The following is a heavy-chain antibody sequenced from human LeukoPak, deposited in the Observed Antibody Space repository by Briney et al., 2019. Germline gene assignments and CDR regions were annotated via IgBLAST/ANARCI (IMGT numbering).Heavy chain of an antibody. CDR3: ARLTRTMVRGVIIRISWFDP. Sequence: SETLSLTCTVSGGSISSYYWSWIRQPPGKGLEWIGYIYYSGSTNYNPSLKSRVTISVDTSKNQFSLKLSSVTAADTAVYYCARLTRTMVRGVIIRISWFDPWGQGTLVTVSS. V-gene: IGHV4-59*12. CDR2: IYYSGST. D-gene: IGHD3-10*01. CDR1: GGSISSYY. J-gene: IGHJ5*02.